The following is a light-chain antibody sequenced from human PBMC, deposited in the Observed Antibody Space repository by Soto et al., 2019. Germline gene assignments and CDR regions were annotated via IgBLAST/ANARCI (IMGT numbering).Light chain of an antibody. J-gene: IGKJ1*01. V-gene: IGKV3-15*01. CDR2: GAS. Sequence: ENVLKLSPGALSLSQGERATLSCRASQSVSSYLAWYQQKPGQAPRLLIYGASTRATGIPARFSGSGSGTEFTLTISILQAEDFAVYYCQQYNNWPRPFGQGTKVDIK. CDR3: QQYNNWPRP. CDR1: QSVSSY.